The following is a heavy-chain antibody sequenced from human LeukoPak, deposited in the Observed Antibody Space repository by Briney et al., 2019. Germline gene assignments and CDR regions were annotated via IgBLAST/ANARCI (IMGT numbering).Heavy chain of an antibody. V-gene: IGHV4-61*02. CDR2: IYTSGST. D-gene: IGHD4-17*01. CDR1: GGSISSGSYY. J-gene: IGHJ3*02. CDR3: ARDRDYGDYVEAFDI. Sequence: SQTLSLTCTVYGGSISSGSYYWNWIRQPAGKGLEWIGRIYTSGSTNYNPSLKSRVTISVDTSKNQFSLKLSSVTAADTAVYYCARDRDYGDYVEAFDIWGQGTMVTVSS.